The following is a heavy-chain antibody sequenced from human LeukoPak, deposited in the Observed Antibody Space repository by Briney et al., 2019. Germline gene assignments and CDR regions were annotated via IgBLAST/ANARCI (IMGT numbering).Heavy chain of an antibody. V-gene: IGHV3-33*01. CDR2: IWYDGSNK. CDR1: GFTFSSYG. Sequence: GRSLRLSCAASGFTFSSYGMHWVRQAPGKGREGVAVIWYDGSNKYYADSVKGRFTISRDNSKNTLYLQMNSLRAEDTAVYYCARDPNDSSGYFGFDFDYWGQGTLVTVSS. D-gene: IGHD3-22*01. J-gene: IGHJ4*02. CDR3: ARDPNDSSGYFGFDFDY.